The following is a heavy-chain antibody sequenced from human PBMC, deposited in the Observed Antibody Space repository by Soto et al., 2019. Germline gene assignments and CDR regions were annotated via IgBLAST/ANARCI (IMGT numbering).Heavy chain of an antibody. Sequence: SVKVSCKASGGTFSSYAISWVRQAPGQGLEWMGGIIPIFGTANYAQKFQGRVTITADESTSTAYMELSSLRSEDTAVYYCASTLPYCGGDCYSGSFDYYYGMDVWGQGTTVTVSS. J-gene: IGHJ6*02. CDR1: GGTFSSYA. CDR2: IIPIFGTA. V-gene: IGHV1-69*13. CDR3: ASTLPYCGGDCYSGSFDYYYGMDV. D-gene: IGHD2-21*02.